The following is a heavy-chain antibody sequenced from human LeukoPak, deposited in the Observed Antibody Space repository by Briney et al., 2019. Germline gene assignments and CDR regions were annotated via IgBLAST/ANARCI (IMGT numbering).Heavy chain of an antibody. J-gene: IGHJ4*02. D-gene: IGHD3-16*01. Sequence: TPSETLSLTCTVSGYSISSGYYWGWIRQPPGKGLEWIGSIYHSGSTYYNPSLKSRVTISVDTSKNQFSLKLSSVTAADTAVYYCARVGGRNTYYFDYWGQGTLVTVSS. CDR2: IYHSGST. V-gene: IGHV4-38-2*02. CDR1: GYSISSGYY. CDR3: ARVGGRNTYYFDY.